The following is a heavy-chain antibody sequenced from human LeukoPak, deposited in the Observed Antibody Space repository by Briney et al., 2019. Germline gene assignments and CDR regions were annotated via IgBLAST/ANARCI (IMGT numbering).Heavy chain of an antibody. CDR1: GGSISSSNW. CDR3: AKVVGATSGPVI. CDR2: IYYSGST. V-gene: IGHV4-31*11. J-gene: IGHJ4*02. Sequence: PSGTLSLTCAVSGGSISSSNWWSWIRQHPGKGLEWIGYIYYSGSTYYNPSLKSRVTISVDTSKNQFSLKLSSVTAADTAVYYCAKVVGATSGPVIWGQGTLVTVSS. D-gene: IGHD1-26*01.